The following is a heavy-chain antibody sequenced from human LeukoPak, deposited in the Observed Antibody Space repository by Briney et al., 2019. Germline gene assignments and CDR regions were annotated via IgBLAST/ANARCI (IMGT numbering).Heavy chain of an antibody. CDR1: GGSISSYY. J-gene: IGHJ5*02. CDR2: IYSSGST. V-gene: IGHV4-4*07. D-gene: IGHD2-15*01. Sequence: SETLSLTCTVSGGSISSYYWSWIRQPAGKGLEWIGRIYSSGSTKYNPSLKSRVTISVDTSKSQISLKLSSVTAADMAVYYCARENSGYCSGDKCTNWFDPWGQGSLVTVSS. CDR3: ARENSGYCSGDKCTNWFDP.